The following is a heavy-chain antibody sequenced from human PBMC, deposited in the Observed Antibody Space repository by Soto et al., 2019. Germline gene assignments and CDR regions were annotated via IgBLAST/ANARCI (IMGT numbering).Heavy chain of an antibody. V-gene: IGHV4-30-4*01. CDR2: IYYSGST. J-gene: IGHJ5*02. D-gene: IGHD3-10*01. Sequence: SETLSLTCTVSGGSISSGDYYWSWIRQPSGKGLEWIGYIYYSGSTYYNPSLKSRVTISVDTSKNQFSLKLSSVTAADTAVYYCARTLLWFGELLFISDSNWFDPWGQGTLVTVSS. CDR3: ARTLLWFGELLFISDSNWFDP. CDR1: GGSISSGDYY.